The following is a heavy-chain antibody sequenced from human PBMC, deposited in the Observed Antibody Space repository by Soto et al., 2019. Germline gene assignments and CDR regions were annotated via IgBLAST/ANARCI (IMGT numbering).Heavy chain of an antibody. J-gene: IGHJ4*02. V-gene: IGHV4-59*08. CDR3: ARAGSSFSRAGAGYYFDY. CDR1: GGSISSYY. CDR2: IYYSGST. Sequence: SETLSLTCTVSGGSISSYYWSWIRQPPGKGLEWIGYIYYSGSTNYNPSLKSRVTISVDTSKNQFSLKLSSVTAADTAVYYCARAGSSFSRAGAGYYFDYWGQGTLVTVSS. D-gene: IGHD3-3*01.